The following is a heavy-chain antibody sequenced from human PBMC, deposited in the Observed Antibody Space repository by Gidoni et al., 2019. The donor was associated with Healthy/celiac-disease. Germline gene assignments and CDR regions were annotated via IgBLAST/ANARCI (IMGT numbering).Heavy chain of an antibody. D-gene: IGHD3-22*01. J-gene: IGHJ4*02. CDR2: ISWDGGST. CDR1: GFTFDDYT. Sequence: EVQLVESGGVVVQPGGSLSLSCAASGFTFDDYTMHWVRQAPGKGLEWVSLISWDGGSTYYADSVKGRFTISRDNSKNSLYLQMNSLRTEDTALYYCAKEYDSSAPFFDYWGQGTLVTVSS. CDR3: AKEYDSSAPFFDY. V-gene: IGHV3-43*01.